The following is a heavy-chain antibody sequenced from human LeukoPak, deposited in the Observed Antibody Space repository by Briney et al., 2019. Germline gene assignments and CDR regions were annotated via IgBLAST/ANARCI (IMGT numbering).Heavy chain of an antibody. CDR3: ARAGSSGWSPSYYYYYGMDV. V-gene: IGHV4-34*01. CDR1: GGSFSGYY. D-gene: IGHD6-19*01. CDR2: INHSGST. Sequence: KPSETLSLTCAVYGGSFSGYYWSWIRQPPGKGLEWIGEINHSGSTNYNPSLKSRVTISVDTSKNQFSLKLSSVTAADTAVYYCARAGSSGWSPSYYYYYGMDVWGQGTTVTVSS. J-gene: IGHJ6*02.